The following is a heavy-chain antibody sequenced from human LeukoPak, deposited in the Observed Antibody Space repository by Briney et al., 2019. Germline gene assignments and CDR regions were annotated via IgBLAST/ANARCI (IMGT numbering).Heavy chain of an antibody. CDR1: GGSISSGGYY. CDR2: IYYSGST. Sequence: PSETLSLTCTVSGGSISSGGYYWSRIRQHPGKGLEWIGYIYYSGSTYYNPSLKSRVTISVDTSKNQFSLKLSSVTAADTAVYYCARASSYGSGSYPNGDNYYYGMDVWGQGTTVTVSS. J-gene: IGHJ6*02. D-gene: IGHD3-10*01. CDR3: ARASSYGSGSYPNGDNYYYGMDV. V-gene: IGHV4-31*03.